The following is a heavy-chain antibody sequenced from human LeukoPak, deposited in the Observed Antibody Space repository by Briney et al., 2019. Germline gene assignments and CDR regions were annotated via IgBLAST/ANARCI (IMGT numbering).Heavy chain of an antibody. CDR1: GFTFSSYD. D-gene: IGHD6-13*01. Sequence: GGSLRLSCAASGFTFSSYDMTWVRQAPGKGLEWVSAISVSGNTYHADSVKGRFTISRDSSKNTLYLQMNRLRAEDAAVYYCAKSGYSSSWYNYWGQGTLVTVSS. J-gene: IGHJ4*02. V-gene: IGHV3-23*01. CDR3: AKSGYSSSWYNY. CDR2: ISVSGNT.